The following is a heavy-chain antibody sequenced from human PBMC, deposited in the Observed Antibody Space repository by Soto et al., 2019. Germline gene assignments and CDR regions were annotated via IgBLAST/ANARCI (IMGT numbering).Heavy chain of an antibody. CDR2: IYYSGST. J-gene: IGHJ4*02. CDR3: ARDPGVAETGYPSYYFDY. CDR1: GGSISSGGYY. D-gene: IGHD3-9*01. V-gene: IGHV4-31*03. Sequence: SVTLSLTCTVSGGSISSGGYYWSWIRQHPGKGLEWIGYIYYSGSTYYNPSLKSRVTISVDTSKNQFSLKLSSVTAADTAVYYCARDPGVAETGYPSYYFDYWGQGTLVTVSS.